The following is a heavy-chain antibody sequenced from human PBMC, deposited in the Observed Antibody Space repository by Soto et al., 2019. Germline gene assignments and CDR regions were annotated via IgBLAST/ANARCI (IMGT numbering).Heavy chain of an antibody. J-gene: IGHJ6*02. Sequence: GGSLRLSCAASGFTFSSYAMSWVRQASGKGLEWVSAISGSGGSTYYADSVKGRFTISRDNSKNTLYLQMNSLRAEDTAVYYCAKSSGSYYYYYGMDVWGQGTTVTVSS. CDR3: AKSSGSYYYYYGMDV. CDR2: ISGSGGST. V-gene: IGHV3-23*01. D-gene: IGHD1-26*01. CDR1: GFTFSSYA.